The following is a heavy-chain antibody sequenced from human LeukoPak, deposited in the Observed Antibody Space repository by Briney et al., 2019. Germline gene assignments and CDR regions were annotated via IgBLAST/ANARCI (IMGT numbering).Heavy chain of an antibody. D-gene: IGHD2-2*01. V-gene: IGHV3-23*01. J-gene: IGHJ4*02. CDR1: GFTFSSYA. CDR3: ARGIQCSSTSCYAGSTFDY. CDR2: MGAGGGGT. Sequence: GGSLRLSCEASGFTFSSYAMSWVRQAPGKGLEWVSLMGAGGGGTYYADSVKGRFSISRDNSKNTLYLQMNSLRAEDTAVYYCARGIQCSSTSCYAGSTFDYWGQGTLVTVSS.